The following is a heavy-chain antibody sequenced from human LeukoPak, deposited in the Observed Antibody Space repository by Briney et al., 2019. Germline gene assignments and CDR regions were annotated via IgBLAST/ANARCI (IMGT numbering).Heavy chain of an antibody. CDR2: IYYSGST. D-gene: IGHD2-15*01. CDR1: GGSISSSSYY. Sequence: SETLSLTCTVSGGSISSSSYYWGWIRQPPGKGLEWIGSIYYSGSTYYNPSLKSRVTISVDTSKNQFSLKLSSVTAADTAVYYCARETRYWVGYYYYMDVWGKGTTVTVSS. V-gene: IGHV4-39*07. CDR3: ARETRYWVGYYYYMDV. J-gene: IGHJ6*03.